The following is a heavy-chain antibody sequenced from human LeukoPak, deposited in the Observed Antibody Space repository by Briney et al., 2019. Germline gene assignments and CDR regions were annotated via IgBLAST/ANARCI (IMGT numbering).Heavy chain of an antibody. CDR3: ASNFAGSSRDY. CDR2: ISPDGSST. J-gene: IGHJ4*02. CDR1: GFTFSIYW. Sequence: PGGSLRLSCAASGFTFSIYWMHWVRQAPGKGLGWVSRISPDGSSTNYADSVKGRFTISRDNARNILYLQMNSLRAEATAVYYCASNFAGSSRDYWGQGTLVTVSS. D-gene: IGHD6-13*01. V-gene: IGHV3-74*01.